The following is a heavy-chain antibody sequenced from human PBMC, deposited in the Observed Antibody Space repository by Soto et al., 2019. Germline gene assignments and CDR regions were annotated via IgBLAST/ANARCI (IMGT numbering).Heavy chain of an antibody. CDR1: GGSISSYY. V-gene: IGHV4-59*01. D-gene: IGHD3-16*01. Sequence: QVQLQESGPGLVKPSETLSLTCTVSGGSISSYYWSWIRQPPGKGLDWIGYIYYSGSTNYNPSLKSRVTISVDTSRNQFSLKLSSVTAADTAMYYCARGSGGQGSFYDWFDPWGQGTLVTVSS. J-gene: IGHJ5*02. CDR2: IYYSGST. CDR3: ARGSGGQGSFYDWFDP.